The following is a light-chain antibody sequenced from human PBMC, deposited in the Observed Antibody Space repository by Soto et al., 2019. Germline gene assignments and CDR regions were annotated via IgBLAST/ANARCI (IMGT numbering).Light chain of an antibody. V-gene: IGLV2-14*03. CDR3: CSYTTSSPYV. Sequence: QSALTQPASVSGSPGQSIAISCTGTSSDVGGYNYASWYQQHPGKAPKLMIYDVNNRPSGVSNRFSGSKSGNTASLIISGLQAEDEADYYCCSYTTSSPYVFGTGTKVTVL. CDR1: SSDVGGYNY. CDR2: DVN. J-gene: IGLJ1*01.